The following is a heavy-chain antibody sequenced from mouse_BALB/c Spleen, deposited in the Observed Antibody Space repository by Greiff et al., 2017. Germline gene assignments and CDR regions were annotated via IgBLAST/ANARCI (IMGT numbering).Heavy chain of an antibody. CDR1: GFTFSSYG. CDR2: INSNGGST. CDR3: ARDEGQLGHFDY. J-gene: IGHJ2*01. V-gene: IGHV5-6-3*01. Sequence: EVKLVESGGGLVQPGGSLKLSCAASGFTFSSYGMSWVRQTPDKRLELVATINSNGGSTYYPDSVKGRFTISRDNAKNTLYLQMSSLKSEDTAMYYCARDEGQLGHFDYWGQGTTLTVSS. D-gene: IGHD4-1*02.